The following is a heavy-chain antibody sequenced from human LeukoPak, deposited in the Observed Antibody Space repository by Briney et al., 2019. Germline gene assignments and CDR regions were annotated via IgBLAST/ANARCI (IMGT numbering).Heavy chain of an antibody. V-gene: IGHV4-59*08. D-gene: IGHD3-22*01. CDR1: GGSISSYY. Sequence: SETLSLACTVSGGSISSYYWSWIRQPPGKGLEWIGYIYYSGSTNYNPSLKSRVTISVDASKNQFSLKLSSVTAADTAAYYCAAHYYDSSGYSSNFDYWGQGTLVTVSS. CDR3: AAHYYDSSGYSSNFDY. CDR2: IYYSGST. J-gene: IGHJ4*02.